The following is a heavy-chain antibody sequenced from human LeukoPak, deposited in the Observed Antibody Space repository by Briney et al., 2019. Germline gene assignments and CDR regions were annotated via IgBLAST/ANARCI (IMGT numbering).Heavy chain of an antibody. Sequence: GGSLRLSCAASGFTFDDYAMHWVRQAPGKGLEWVSGISWSSGSIGYADSVKGRFTISRDNAKNSLYLQMNSLRAEDTALYYCAKDRGSYGMDVWGQGTTVTVSS. J-gene: IGHJ6*02. CDR3: AKDRGSYGMDV. V-gene: IGHV3-9*01. CDR1: GFTFDDYA. CDR2: ISWSSGSI. D-gene: IGHD3-10*01.